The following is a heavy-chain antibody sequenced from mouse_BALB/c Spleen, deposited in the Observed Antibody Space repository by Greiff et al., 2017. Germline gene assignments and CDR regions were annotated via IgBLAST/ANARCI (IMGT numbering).Heavy chain of an antibody. CDR2: IYPSDSYT. J-gene: IGHJ2*01. V-gene: IGHV1-69*02. D-gene: IGHD1-1*01. CDR3: TRDYGSRVFDY. Sequence: VQLQQPGAELVRPGASVKLSCKASGYTFTSYWINWVKQRPGQGLEWIGNIYPSDSYTNYNQKFKDKATLTVDKSSSTAYMQLSSPTSEDSAVYYCTRDYGSRVFDYWGQGTTLTVSS. CDR1: GYTFTSYW.